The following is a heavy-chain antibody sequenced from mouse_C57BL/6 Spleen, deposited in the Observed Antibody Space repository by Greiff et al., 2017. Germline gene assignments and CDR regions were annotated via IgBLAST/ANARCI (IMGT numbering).Heavy chain of an antibody. CDR3: ARTFVFYYGSSYFDY. V-gene: IGHV1-15*01. Sequence: VKLMESGAELVRPGASVTLSCKASGYTFTDYEMHWVKQTPVHGLEWIGAIDPETGGTAYNQKFKSKATLTVDTSSSTAYMQLSSLTSEDSAVYYCARTFVFYYGSSYFDYWGQGTTLTVSS. D-gene: IGHD1-1*01. CDR2: IDPETGGT. J-gene: IGHJ2*01. CDR1: GYTFTDYE.